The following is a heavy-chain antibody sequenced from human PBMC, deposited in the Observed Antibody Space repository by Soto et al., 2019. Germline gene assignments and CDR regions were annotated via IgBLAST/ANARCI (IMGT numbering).Heavy chain of an antibody. Sequence: PSETLSLTCPVSGGSISSYYWSWIRQPPGKGLEWIGYIYYSGSTNYNPSLKSRVTISVDTSKNQFSLKLSSVTAADTAVYYCARHGVAGLDAFDIWGQGTMVTVSS. D-gene: IGHD6-19*01. CDR3: ARHGVAGLDAFDI. CDR1: GGSISSYY. CDR2: IYYSGST. J-gene: IGHJ3*02. V-gene: IGHV4-59*08.